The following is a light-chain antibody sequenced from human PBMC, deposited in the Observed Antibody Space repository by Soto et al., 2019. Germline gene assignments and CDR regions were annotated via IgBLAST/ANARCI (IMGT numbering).Light chain of an antibody. V-gene: IGKV3-20*01. CDR3: QQYGST. CDR1: QSVSSSY. J-gene: IGKJ2*01. Sequence: EIVLTQSPGTLSLSPGERATLSCRASQSVSSSYLAWYQQKPGQAPRLLIYGASSRATGIPDRFSGSGSGTGFTLTISRLEPEDFAVYYCQQYGSTFGQGTKLEIK. CDR2: GAS.